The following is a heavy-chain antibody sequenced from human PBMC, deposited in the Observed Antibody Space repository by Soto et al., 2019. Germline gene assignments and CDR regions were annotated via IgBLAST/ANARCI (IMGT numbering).Heavy chain of an antibody. J-gene: IGHJ4*02. Sequence: GGSLRLSCAASGFTFSNAWMSWVRQAPGKGLEWVGRIKSKTDGGTTDYAAPVKGRFTISRDDSKNTLYLQMNSLKTEDTAVYFFFSQKTDYDILTGYYTYWGQGTLVTVSS. CDR2: IKSKTDGGTT. D-gene: IGHD3-9*01. CDR3: FSQKTDYDILTGYYTY. CDR1: GFTFSNAW. V-gene: IGHV3-15*01.